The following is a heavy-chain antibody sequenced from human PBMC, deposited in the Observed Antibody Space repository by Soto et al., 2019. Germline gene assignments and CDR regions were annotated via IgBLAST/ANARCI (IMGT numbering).Heavy chain of an antibody. CDR2: ISAGGDMT. D-gene: IGHD3-10*01. Sequence: DVQLLESGGQLVQPGGSLRLSCSASGFALSSYAMSWVRQAPGKGLQWVSSISAGGDMTYNSDSVKGRFTISRDNSNNALFLQMPNLRIEDTALYYCARGDRGGSGSPASYYYSGWDVCGQGATVTVS. CDR3: ARGDRGGSGSPASYYYSGWDV. J-gene: IGHJ6*02. V-gene: IGHV3-23*01. CDR1: GFALSSYA.